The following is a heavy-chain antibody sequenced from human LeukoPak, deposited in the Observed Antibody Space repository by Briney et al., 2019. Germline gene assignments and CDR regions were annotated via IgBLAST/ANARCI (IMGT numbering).Heavy chain of an antibody. J-gene: IGHJ4*02. CDR1: GGSISSSSYY. CDR2: IYYSGST. Sequence: SETLSLTCTVSGGSISSSSYYWGWIRQPPGKGLEWIGSIYYSGSTYYNPSLRSRVTISVDTSKNQFSLKLSSVTAADTAVYYCAGTYGDYSFAFDYWGQGTLVTVSS. D-gene: IGHD4-17*01. CDR3: AGTYGDYSFAFDY. V-gene: IGHV4-39*07.